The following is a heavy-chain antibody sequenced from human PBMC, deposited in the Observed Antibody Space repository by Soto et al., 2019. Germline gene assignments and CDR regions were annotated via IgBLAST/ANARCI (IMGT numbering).Heavy chain of an antibody. Sequence: QVQLVESGGGVVKPGGSLRLSCAASGFTFSDYYMSWIRQAPGKGLEWVSYISSSSSYTNYADSVKGRFTISRDNAKNSLYLQMNSLRAEDTAVYYCARARKGDYEDYWGQGTLVTVSS. CDR1: GFTFSDYY. V-gene: IGHV3-11*05. CDR2: ISSSSSYT. CDR3: ARARKGDYEDY. J-gene: IGHJ4*02. D-gene: IGHD4-17*01.